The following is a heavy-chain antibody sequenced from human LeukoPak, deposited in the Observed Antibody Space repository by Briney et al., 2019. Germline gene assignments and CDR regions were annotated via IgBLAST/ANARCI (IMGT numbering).Heavy chain of an antibody. CDR3: ARHALQQLAYYFDY. D-gene: IGHD6-13*01. CDR1: GGSISSSSYY. J-gene: IGHJ4*02. CDR2: IYYSGST. Sequence: SETLSLTCTVSGGSISSSSYYWGWSRQPPGQGLEWIGIIYYSGSTYYNPSLKSRVTISVDTSKNQFSLKLSSVTAADTAVYYCARHALQQLAYYFDYWGQGTLVTVSS. V-gene: IGHV4-39*01.